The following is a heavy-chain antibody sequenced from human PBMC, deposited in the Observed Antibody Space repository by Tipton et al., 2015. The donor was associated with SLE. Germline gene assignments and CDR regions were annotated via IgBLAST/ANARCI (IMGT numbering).Heavy chain of an antibody. CDR2: INHSGST. D-gene: IGHD3-10*01. CDR1: GGSFSGYY. Sequence: TLSLTCAVYGGSFSGYYWSWIRQPPGKGLEWIREINHSGSTNYNPSLKSRVTISVDTSKNQFSLKLSSVTAADTAVYYCARGLGGSASAPTLFPLVSW. CDR3: ARGLGGSASAPTLFPLVS. V-gene: IGHV4-34*01. J-gene: IGHJ5*01.